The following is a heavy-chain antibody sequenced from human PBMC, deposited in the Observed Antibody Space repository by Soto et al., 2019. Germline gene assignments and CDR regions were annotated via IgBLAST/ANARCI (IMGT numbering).Heavy chain of an antibody. J-gene: IGHJ4*02. V-gene: IGHV3-74*01. Sequence: EVQLVESGGGLVQPGGSLRLSCAASGFTLSDYYMHWARQAPGKGLVWVSRISKDGSNTDYADSVKGRFTISRDNAKNTMHLQMNSLRAEDTAVYYCARGPDCSSSGCYSYFDIWGQGTLVTVSS. D-gene: IGHD2-2*01. CDR1: GFTLSDYY. CDR3: ARGPDCSSSGCYSYFDI. CDR2: ISKDGSNT.